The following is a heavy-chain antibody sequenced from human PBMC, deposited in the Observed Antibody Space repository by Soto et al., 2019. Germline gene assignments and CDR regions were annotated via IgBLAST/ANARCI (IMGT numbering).Heavy chain of an antibody. CDR1: GYTFINYG. Sequence: ASVKVSCKASGYTFINYGISWVRQAPGQGLEWMGWMNPNSGNTGYAQKFQGRVTMTRNTSISTAYMELSSLRSEDTAVYYCARGDCSGGSCYPLPDYWGQGTLVTVSS. V-gene: IGHV1-8*02. D-gene: IGHD2-15*01. J-gene: IGHJ4*02. CDR3: ARGDCSGGSCYPLPDY. CDR2: MNPNSGNT.